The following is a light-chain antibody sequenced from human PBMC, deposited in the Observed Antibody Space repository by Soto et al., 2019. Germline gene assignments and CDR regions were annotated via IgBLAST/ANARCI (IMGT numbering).Light chain of an antibody. V-gene: IGKV4-1*01. CDR3: QQCYSSPIT. CDR1: QSILSSSNNKNY. CDR2: WAS. Sequence: DIVMTQSPDSLAVSLGERATINCKSSQSILSSSNNKNYLVWYQQKPGHPPKLLISWASTRESGVPDRISGSGSGTDFTLTISSLQAEDVAVYYCQQCYSSPITFSQGTRLEIK. J-gene: IGKJ5*01.